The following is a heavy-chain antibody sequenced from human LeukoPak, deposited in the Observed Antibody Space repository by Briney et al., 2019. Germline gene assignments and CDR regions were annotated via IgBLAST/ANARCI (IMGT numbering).Heavy chain of an antibody. Sequence: SETLSLTCTVSGGSISSYYWSWIRQPPGKGLEWIGYIYYSGSTNYNPSLKSRVTISVDTSKNQFSLKLSSVAAADTAVYYCARFYTDAFDIWGQGTMVTVSS. D-gene: IGHD3-16*01. J-gene: IGHJ3*02. CDR2: IYYSGST. CDR1: GGSISSYY. CDR3: ARFYTDAFDI. V-gene: IGHV4-59*01.